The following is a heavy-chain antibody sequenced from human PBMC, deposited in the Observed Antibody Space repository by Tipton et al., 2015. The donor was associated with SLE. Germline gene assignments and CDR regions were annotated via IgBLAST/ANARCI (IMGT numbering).Heavy chain of an antibody. CDR3: AKLYHNGPADYFYGMDV. J-gene: IGHJ6*02. V-gene: IGHV3-33*03. CDR2: IWYDGGNK. D-gene: IGHD1-1*01. CDR1: GFTFSSYW. Sequence: SLRLSCAASGFTFSSYWMSWVRQAPDKGLEWVAVIWYDGGNKYYADSVKGRFTISRDNSKKTVYLQMSSLRAEDTAVYYCAKLYHNGPADYFYGMDVWGQGTTVTVSS.